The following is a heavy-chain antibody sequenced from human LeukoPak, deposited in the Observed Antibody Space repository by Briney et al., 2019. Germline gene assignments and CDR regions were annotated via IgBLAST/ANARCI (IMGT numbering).Heavy chain of an antibody. D-gene: IGHD3/OR15-3a*01. J-gene: IGHJ4*02. Sequence: SETLSLTCTVSGGSISSSSYYWGWIRQPPGKGLEWIGSIYYSGSTYYNPSLKSRLIVSVDTSKNQFSLKLTSVTAVDTAMYYCARGQRGLPFWGQGTLVTVSS. V-gene: IGHV4-39*07. CDR1: GGSISSSSYY. CDR2: IYYSGST. CDR3: ARGQRGLPF.